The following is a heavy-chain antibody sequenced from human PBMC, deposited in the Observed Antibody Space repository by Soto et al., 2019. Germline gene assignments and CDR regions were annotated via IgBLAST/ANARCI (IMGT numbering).Heavy chain of an antibody. Sequence: PSETLSLTCTVSGGSMNSGDYYWIWIRQPPGEGLEWIGCIYYSGSTYYNPSLKSRVTISVDTSKNQFSLKLSSVTAADTAVYYCARVRSSAYSGSYYMFDYWGQGTLVTVSS. CDR1: GGSMNSGDYY. CDR3: ARVRSSAYSGSYYMFDY. CDR2: IYYSGST. V-gene: IGHV4-30-4*01. J-gene: IGHJ4*02. D-gene: IGHD1-26*01.